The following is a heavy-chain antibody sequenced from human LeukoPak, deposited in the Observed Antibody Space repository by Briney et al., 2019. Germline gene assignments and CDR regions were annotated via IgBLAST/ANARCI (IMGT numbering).Heavy chain of an antibody. CDR2: ISSGSTI. V-gene: IGHV3-11*01. CDR3: ARDRNYDFWSGYPDAFDI. CDR1: GFTFSDYY. D-gene: IGHD3-3*01. Sequence: GGSLRLSCAASGFTFSDYYMSWIRQAPGKGLEWVSYISSGSTIYYADSVKGRFTISRDNAKNSLYLQMNSLRAEDTAVYYCARDRNYDFWSGYPDAFDIWGQGTMVTVSS. J-gene: IGHJ3*02.